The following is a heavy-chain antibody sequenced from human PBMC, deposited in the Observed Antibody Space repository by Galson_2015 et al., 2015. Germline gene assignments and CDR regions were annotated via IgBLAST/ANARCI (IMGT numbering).Heavy chain of an antibody. Sequence: SLRLSCAASGFTFSSYSMNWVRQAPGKGLEWVSYISSSSSTIYYADSVKGRFTISRDNAKNSLYLQMNSLRAEDTAVYYCARAPRGWVRGVYFDYWGQGTLVTVSS. CDR2: ISSSSSTI. D-gene: IGHD3-10*01. J-gene: IGHJ4*02. V-gene: IGHV3-48*01. CDR1: GFTFSSYS. CDR3: ARAPRGWVRGVYFDY.